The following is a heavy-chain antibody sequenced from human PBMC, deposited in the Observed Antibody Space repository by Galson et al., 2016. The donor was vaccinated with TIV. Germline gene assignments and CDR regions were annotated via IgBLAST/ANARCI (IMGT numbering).Heavy chain of an antibody. CDR3: ARMSRWFGELSTHYYGLDV. V-gene: IGHV2-26*01. Sequence: PALVKPTQTLTLTCTVSGFSLGSARMGVSWIRQPPGKALEWLADIFSFGEKSYSPSLESRLSISKDTAKGQVVLTIINMDPADTATYYGARMSRWFGELSTHYYGLDVWGQGTTVAVSS. CDR1: GFSLGSARMG. D-gene: IGHD3-10*01. J-gene: IGHJ6*02. CDR2: IFSFGEK.